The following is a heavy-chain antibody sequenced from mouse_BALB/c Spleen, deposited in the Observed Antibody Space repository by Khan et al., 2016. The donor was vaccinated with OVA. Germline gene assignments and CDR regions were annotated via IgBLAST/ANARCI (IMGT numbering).Heavy chain of an antibody. CDR3: ARGNYYWYYFDY. Sequence: EVQLQESGPGLVKPSQSLSLTCTVTGYSITSGYAWNWIRQFPGNKLEWMGYISYSGVTSYTPSLKSRISITRDTSKNQFFLQLTSVTTEDTATYYGARGNYYWYYFDYWGQGTTLTVSS. CDR2: ISYSGVT. J-gene: IGHJ2*01. CDR1: GYSITSGYA. D-gene: IGHD1-1*01. V-gene: IGHV3-2*02.